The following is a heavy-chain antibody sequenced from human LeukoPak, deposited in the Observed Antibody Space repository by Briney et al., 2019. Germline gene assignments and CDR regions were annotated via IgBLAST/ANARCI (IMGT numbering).Heavy chain of an antibody. J-gene: IGHJ4*02. CDR2: INPNSGDT. D-gene: IGHD2-8*01. Sequence: GASVKVSCKAFGYTFTDYHMHWVRQAPGQGLEWMGWINPNSGDTNHAQKFQGRVTMTRDTTISTAYMELSRLRSDDTAVFYCATLTAHLDYWGQGTLVTVSS. V-gene: IGHV1-2*02. CDR1: GYTFTDYH. CDR3: ATLTAHLDY.